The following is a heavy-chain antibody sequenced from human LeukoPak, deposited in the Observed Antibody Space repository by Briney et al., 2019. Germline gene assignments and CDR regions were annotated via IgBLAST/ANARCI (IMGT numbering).Heavy chain of an antibody. CDR3: ARDRGGASDY. Sequence: PGGSLRLSCAASGFTFSSYSMNWVRQAPGKGLEWVSSISSSSIYIYYADSLKGRFTISRDNAKNSLYLQMNSLRVEDMAVYYCARDRGGASDYWGQGTLVTVSS. D-gene: IGHD1-26*01. V-gene: IGHV3-21*01. J-gene: IGHJ4*02. CDR2: ISSSSIYI. CDR1: GFTFSSYS.